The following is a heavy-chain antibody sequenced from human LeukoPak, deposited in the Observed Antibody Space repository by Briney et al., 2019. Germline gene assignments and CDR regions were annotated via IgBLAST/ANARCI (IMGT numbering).Heavy chain of an antibody. CDR1: GGTFSSYA. J-gene: IGHJ2*01. CDR2: INPIFGTA. D-gene: IGHD1-26*01. Sequence: SVKVSCKASGGTFSSYAISWVRQAPGQGLEWMGGINPIFGTANYAQKFQGRVTITTDESTSTAYMEPSSLRSEDTAVYYCARASSGSYYYWYFDLWGRGTLVTVSS. V-gene: IGHV1-69*05. CDR3: ARASSGSYYYWYFDL.